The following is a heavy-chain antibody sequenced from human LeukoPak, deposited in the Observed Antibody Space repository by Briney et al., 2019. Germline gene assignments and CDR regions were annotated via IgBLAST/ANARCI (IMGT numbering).Heavy chain of an antibody. CDR2: VSSSGVST. CDR3: AKPERNVVVTPIHGYFQH. V-gene: IGHV3-23*01. J-gene: IGHJ1*01. CDR1: GFTFSTYA. Sequence: PGGSLRLSCAASGFTFSTYAMSWVRQAPGKGLEWVSAVSSSGVSTYYADSVKGRFTISRDNSKNTLYLQMSSLRAEDTAVYYCAKPERNVVVTPIHGYFQHWGQGTLVSVSS. D-gene: IGHD2-21*02.